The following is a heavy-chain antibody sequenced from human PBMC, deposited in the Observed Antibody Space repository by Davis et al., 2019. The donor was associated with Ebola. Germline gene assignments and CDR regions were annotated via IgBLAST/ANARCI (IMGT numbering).Heavy chain of an antibody. V-gene: IGHV3-7*01. Sequence: GESLKISCAASGFSFTTYAMTWVRQAPGKGLEWVANIKQYGSEEYYLGSVKGRFTISRDNAKSSVYLQMSSLRAEDTAVYYCGRVLHHYDSSGCGPSEWGQGTLVTVSS. D-gene: IGHD3-22*01. CDR1: GFSFTTYA. CDR3: GRVLHHYDSSGCGPSE. J-gene: IGHJ4*02. CDR2: IKQYGSEE.